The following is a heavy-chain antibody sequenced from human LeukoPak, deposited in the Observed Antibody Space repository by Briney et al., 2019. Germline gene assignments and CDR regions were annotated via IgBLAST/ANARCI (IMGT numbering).Heavy chain of an antibody. CDR2: IYSGGST. D-gene: IGHD3-10*01. Sequence: GGSLRLSCAASGLTVSSNYMSWVRQAPGKGLEWVSVIYSGGSTYYADSVKGRFTISRDNSKNTLYLQMNSLRAEDTAVYYCARGHFGGSSSVDYWGQGTLVTVSS. CDR3: ARGHFGGSSSVDY. CDR1: GLTVSSNY. V-gene: IGHV3-53*01. J-gene: IGHJ4*02.